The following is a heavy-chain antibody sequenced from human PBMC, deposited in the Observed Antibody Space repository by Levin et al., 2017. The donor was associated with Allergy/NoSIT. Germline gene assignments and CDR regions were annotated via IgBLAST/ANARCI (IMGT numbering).Heavy chain of an antibody. CDR1: GFTFSSYS. D-gene: IGHD3-3*01. CDR2: ISSSSSTI. V-gene: IGHV3-48*01. J-gene: IGHJ6*02. Sequence: ETLSLTCAASGFTFSSYSMNWVRQAPGKGLEWVSYISSSSSTIYYADSVKGRFTISRDNAKNSLYLQMNSLRAEDTAVYYCARGPGDFWSGYYISYYYYGMDGWGQGTTVTVSS. CDR3: ARGPGDFWSGYYISYYYYGMDG.